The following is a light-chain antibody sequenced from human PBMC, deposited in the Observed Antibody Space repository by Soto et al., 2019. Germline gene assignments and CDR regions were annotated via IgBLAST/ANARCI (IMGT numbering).Light chain of an antibody. V-gene: IGKV3-20*01. J-gene: IGKJ4*01. CDR1: QSVDSSY. CDR3: QQYGSYPLT. CDR2: ETS. Sequence: EVVLTQSPGALSLSPGERATLSCRASQSVDSSYFAWYQQRPGQALRLLIYETSSRATGIPDRFSGSGSGTDFTLTVSRLEPEDFAVYFCQQYGSYPLTFGGGTKVEIK.